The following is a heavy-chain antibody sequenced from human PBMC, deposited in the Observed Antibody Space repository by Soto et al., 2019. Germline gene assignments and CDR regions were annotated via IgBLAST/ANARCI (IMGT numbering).Heavy chain of an antibody. CDR1: GGSFSGYY. Sequence: QVQLQQWGAGLLKPSETLSLTCAVYGGSFSGYYWSWIRQPPGKGLEWIGEINHSGSTNYNPSLKSRVTILVDTSKNQFSLKLSSVTAADTAVYYCARCRGSSYGCGFDYWGQGTLVTVSS. D-gene: IGHD5-18*01. CDR2: INHSGST. CDR3: ARCRGSSYGCGFDY. J-gene: IGHJ4*02. V-gene: IGHV4-34*01.